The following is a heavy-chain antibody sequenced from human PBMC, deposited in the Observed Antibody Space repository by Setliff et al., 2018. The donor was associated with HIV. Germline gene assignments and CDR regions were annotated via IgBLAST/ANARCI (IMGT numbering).Heavy chain of an antibody. CDR1: GRSINTSSYY. Sequence: PSQTLSLTCSVSGRSINTSSYYWAWVRQPPGNELEWIGRIYHPGTTHYRSSLRSRAAISIDKSKSQITLKVRSVTAADTAVYFCAGHAVTSGWLSLNWFDPWGQGILVTVSS. V-gene: IGHV4-39*06. CDR3: AGHAVTSGWLSLNWFDP. D-gene: IGHD6-19*01. J-gene: IGHJ5*01. CDR2: IYHPGTT.